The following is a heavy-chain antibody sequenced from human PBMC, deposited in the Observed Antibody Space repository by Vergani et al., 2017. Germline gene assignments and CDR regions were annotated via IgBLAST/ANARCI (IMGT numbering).Heavy chain of an antibody. CDR1: GFTVSSNY. D-gene: IGHD2-15*01. CDR3: ARVGYCSGGSCDYYYYYGMDV. CDR2: IYSGGST. Sequence: EVQLVESGGGLVQPGGSLRLSCAASGFTVSSNYMSWVRQAPGKGLEWVSVIYSGGSTYYADSVKGRFTIPRDNSKNTLYLQMNSLRAEDTAVYYCARVGYCSGGSCDYYYYYGMDVWGQGTTVTVSS. J-gene: IGHJ6*02. V-gene: IGHV3-66*02.